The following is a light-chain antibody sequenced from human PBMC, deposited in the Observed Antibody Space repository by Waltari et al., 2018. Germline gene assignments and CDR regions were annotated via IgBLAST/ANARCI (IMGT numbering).Light chain of an antibody. CDR2: EVS. J-gene: IGLJ3*02. CDR3: CSSPESSTSWV. V-gene: IGLV2-23*02. CDR1: RSDLGSYHL. Sequence: QSALTQPASVSGSPGQSITISCTGLRSDLGSYHLVSWFQQHPDKAPNARISEVSKRPSEVSNRFSGSASGNTAYLTSSGLQAEDEADYYCCSSPESSTSWVFGGGTKLTVL.